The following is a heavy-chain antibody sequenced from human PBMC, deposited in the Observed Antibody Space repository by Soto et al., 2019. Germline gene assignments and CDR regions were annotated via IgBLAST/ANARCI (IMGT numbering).Heavy chain of an antibody. CDR2: IWHDGSDK. Sequence: PGGSLRLSCAASGFTFSNYGMHWVRQAPGKGLEWVAVIWHDGSDKYYADSVKGRFTISRDNSKNTLFLQMNSLRAEDTAVYYCARGPATIVGAMDSWGQGTLVTVSS. CDR1: GFTFSNYG. V-gene: IGHV3-33*01. J-gene: IGHJ4*02. CDR3: ARGPATIVGAMDS. D-gene: IGHD1-26*01.